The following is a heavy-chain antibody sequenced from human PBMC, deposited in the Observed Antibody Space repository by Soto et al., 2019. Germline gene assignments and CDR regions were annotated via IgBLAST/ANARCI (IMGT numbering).Heavy chain of an antibody. CDR2: FFTGGST. D-gene: IGHD6-19*01. J-gene: IGHJ4*02. Sequence: VGSLRLSCAAAGFNVSDNYMGWVRQAPGKGLEWVSSFFTGGSTDYADSVKGRFTISRDDSKNTVYLQTNSLRAEDTAVYFCVRERRGLGIGFDHWGQGTLVTVS. V-gene: IGHV3-53*01. CDR1: GFNVSDNY. CDR3: VRERRGLGIGFDH.